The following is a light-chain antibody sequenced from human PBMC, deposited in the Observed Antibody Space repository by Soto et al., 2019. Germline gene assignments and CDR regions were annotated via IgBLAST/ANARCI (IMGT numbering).Light chain of an antibody. Sequence: QSVLTQPASVSGSPGQSITISCTGSTSDIGEYNYVSWYQQQPGKAPKLLIYEVSLRPSGISSRFSGSKSGNTASLTISGLLAEDEADYYCNAYTKTSTLFVFGSGTKLTV. CDR3: NAYTKTSTLFV. CDR2: EVS. J-gene: IGLJ1*01. V-gene: IGLV2-14*01. CDR1: TSDIGEYNY.